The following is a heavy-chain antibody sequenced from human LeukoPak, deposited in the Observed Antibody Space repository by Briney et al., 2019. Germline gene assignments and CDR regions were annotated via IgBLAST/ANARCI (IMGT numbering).Heavy chain of an antibody. Sequence: SETLSLTCSVSGGSISSGSNYWNWIRQPAGKGLEWIGRIYTSGSTNYNPSLKSRVVISVDTSKNQFSLNMNSVTAADTAVYYCARHPTKWELRLSLDYWGQGTLVTVSS. J-gene: IGHJ4*02. CDR1: GGSISSGSNY. D-gene: IGHD1-26*01. CDR2: IYTSGST. V-gene: IGHV4-61*02. CDR3: ARHPTKWELRLSLDY.